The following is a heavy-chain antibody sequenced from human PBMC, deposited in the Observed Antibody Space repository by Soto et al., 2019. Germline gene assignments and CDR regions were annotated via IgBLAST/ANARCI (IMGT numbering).Heavy chain of an antibody. J-gene: IGHJ6*03. D-gene: IGHD3-16*01. V-gene: IGHV4-59*08. CDR1: GGSISSYY. CDR3: ARQIMLSNYYYMDV. CDR2: IYYSGST. Sequence: PSETLSLTCTVSGGSISSYYWSWIRQPPGKGLEWIGYIYYSGSTNYNPSLKSRVTISVDTSKNQFSLKLSSVTAADTAVYYCARQIMLSNYYYMDVWGKGTTVTVSS.